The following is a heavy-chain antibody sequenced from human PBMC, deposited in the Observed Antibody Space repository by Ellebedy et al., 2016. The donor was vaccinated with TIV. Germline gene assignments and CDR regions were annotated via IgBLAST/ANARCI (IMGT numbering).Heavy chain of an antibody. CDR1: GYTFTGYY. D-gene: IGHD4-17*01. CDR2: INPNSGGT. Sequence: AASVTVSCKASGYTFTGYYMHWVRQAPGQGLEWMGWINPNSGGTNYAQKFQGWVTMTRDTSISPAYMVLSRLGSDDTAVYYCAGGEGSTVTTEGRMPQGRSGWFGPWGQGTLVTVSS. CDR3: AGGEGSTVTTEGRMPQGRSGWFGP. J-gene: IGHJ5*02. V-gene: IGHV1-2*04.